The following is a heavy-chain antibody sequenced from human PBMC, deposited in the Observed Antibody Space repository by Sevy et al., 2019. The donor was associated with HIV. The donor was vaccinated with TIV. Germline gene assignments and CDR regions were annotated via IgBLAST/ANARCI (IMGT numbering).Heavy chain of an antibody. CDR3: ARSGWNYYSYYGMDA. V-gene: IGHV3-48*01. CDR1: GFTFSSYS. J-gene: IGHJ6*02. D-gene: IGHD6-19*01. Sequence: GGSLRLSCAASGFTFSSYSMNWVRQAPGKGLEWVSYISSSSSTIYYADSVKGGFTISRDNAKNSLYLQMNSLRAEDTAVYYCARSGWNYYSYYGMDAWGQGTTVTVSS. CDR2: ISSSSSTI.